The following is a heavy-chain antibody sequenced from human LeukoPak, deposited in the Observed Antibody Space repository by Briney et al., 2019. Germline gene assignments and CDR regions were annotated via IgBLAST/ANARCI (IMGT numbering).Heavy chain of an antibody. CDR3: AKAILLRGRIDY. D-gene: IGHD2-21*01. J-gene: IGHJ4*02. Sequence: GGSLRLSCAASGFTVSSNYMSWVRQAPGKGLECVSILHIGGSTYYADSVKGRFTISRDNSKNTLFLQMNSLRAEDTAVYYCAKAILLRGRIDYWGQGTLVTVSS. V-gene: IGHV3-66*01. CDR2: LHIGGST. CDR1: GFTVSSNY.